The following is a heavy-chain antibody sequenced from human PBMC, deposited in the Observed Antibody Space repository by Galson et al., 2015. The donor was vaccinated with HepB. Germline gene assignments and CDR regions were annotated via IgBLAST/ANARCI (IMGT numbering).Heavy chain of an antibody. D-gene: IGHD1-26*01. Sequence: SLRLSCAASGFTVTSTYMNWVRQAPGKGLEWVSVIYSGGDTDYADSVKGRFTISRANPKNTLYLHMNNLRVEDTAVYYCARGKEGATWRTGNAFDIWGQGTMVTVSS. J-gene: IGHJ3*02. CDR1: GFTVTSTY. CDR2: IYSGGDT. V-gene: IGHV3-53*01. CDR3: ARGKEGATWRTGNAFDI.